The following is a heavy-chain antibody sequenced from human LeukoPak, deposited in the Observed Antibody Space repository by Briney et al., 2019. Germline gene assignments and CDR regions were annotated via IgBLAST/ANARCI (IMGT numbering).Heavy chain of an antibody. J-gene: IGHJ5*02. CDR3: ARDGDFWSGYNSNWFDP. CDR2: INSDGSST. Sequence: GGSLRLSCAASGFTFSSYWMHWVRQAPGKGLVWVSRINSDGSSTSYADSVKGRFTISRDNAKNTLYLQMNSLRAEDTAVYYCARDGDFWSGYNSNWFDPWGQGTPVTVSS. CDR1: GFTFSSYW. D-gene: IGHD3-3*01. V-gene: IGHV3-74*01.